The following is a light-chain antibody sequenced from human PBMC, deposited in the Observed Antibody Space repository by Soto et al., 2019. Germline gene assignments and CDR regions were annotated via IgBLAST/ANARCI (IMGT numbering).Light chain of an antibody. Sequence: QPVLTQPPSASGSPGQSVAISCTGTSSDVGSYVFVSWYQQHPGKAPKLIIYEVTKRPSGVPDRFSGSKSGNTASLTVSGLQVEDEADYYCSLYAGGNNVIFGGGTKVTVL. V-gene: IGLV2-8*01. CDR2: EVT. CDR3: SLYAGGNNVI. CDR1: SSDVGSYVF. J-gene: IGLJ2*01.